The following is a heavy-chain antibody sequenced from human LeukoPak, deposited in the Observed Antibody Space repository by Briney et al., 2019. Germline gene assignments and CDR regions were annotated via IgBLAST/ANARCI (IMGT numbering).Heavy chain of an antibody. Sequence: GGSLRLSCAASGFTLSSYRMHWVRQAPGEGLVWVSRIDPDGRTTNYADSVKGRFTTSRDNAKNTQYLQMNSLRAEDTALYYCTRVQAGRAGLMDVWGRGTTVTVSS. V-gene: IGHV3-74*01. CDR3: TRVQAGRAGLMDV. CDR1: GFTLSSYR. J-gene: IGHJ6*02. D-gene: IGHD6-13*01. CDR2: IDPDGRTT.